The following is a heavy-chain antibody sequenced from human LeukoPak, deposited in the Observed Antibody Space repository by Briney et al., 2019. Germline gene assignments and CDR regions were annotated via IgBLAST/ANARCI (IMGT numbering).Heavy chain of an antibody. CDR1: GFTVSSNY. J-gene: IGHJ3*02. CDR2: IYSGGST. D-gene: IGHD3-22*01. Sequence: HPGGSLRLSCAASGFTVSSNYMSWVRQAPGKGLEWVSVIYSGGSTYYADSVKGRFTISRDNSKNTLYLQMNSLRAEDTAVYYCAREPYYYDSSGSVDAFGIWGQGTMVTVSS. V-gene: IGHV3-66*01. CDR3: AREPYYYDSSGSVDAFGI.